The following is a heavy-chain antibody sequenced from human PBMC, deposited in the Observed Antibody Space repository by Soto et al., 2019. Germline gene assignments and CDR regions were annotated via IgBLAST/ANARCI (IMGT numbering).Heavy chain of an antibody. Sequence: PSETLSLTCTVSGGSISSYYWSWIRQPPGKGLERIGYIYYSGSTNYNPSLKSRATISVDTSKNQFSLKLSSVTAADTAVYYCARRYGYAFDIWGQGTMVTVSS. V-gene: IGHV4-59*01. D-gene: IGHD4-17*01. CDR1: GGSISSYY. J-gene: IGHJ3*02. CDR3: ARRYGYAFDI. CDR2: IYYSGST.